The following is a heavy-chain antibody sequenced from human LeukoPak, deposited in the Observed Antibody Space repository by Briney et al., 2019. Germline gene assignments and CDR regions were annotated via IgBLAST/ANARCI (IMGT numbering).Heavy chain of an antibody. CDR1: GDSIRPYY. CDR2: IYTSGST. CDR3: ARHPRTRLPAAKTLDYYYYMNV. J-gene: IGHJ6*03. Sequence: SETLSLTCTVSGDSIRPYYWSWIRQPPGKGLEWIGYIYTSGSTNYNPSLKSRVTISVDTSKNQFSLKLSSVTAADTAVYYCARHPRTRLPAAKTLDYYYYMNVWGKGTTVTVSS. V-gene: IGHV4-4*09. D-gene: IGHD2-2*01.